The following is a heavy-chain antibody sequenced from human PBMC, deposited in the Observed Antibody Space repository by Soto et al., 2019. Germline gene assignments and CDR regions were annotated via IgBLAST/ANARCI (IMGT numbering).Heavy chain of an antibody. D-gene: IGHD3-3*01. CDR2: ISYDGSNK. J-gene: IGHJ4*02. CDR3: ARGYYDFWSGYYTDYFDY. Sequence: QVQLVESGGGVVQPGRSLRLSCAASGFTFSSYAMHWVRQAPGKGLEWVAVISYDGSNKYYADSVKGRFTISRDNSKNTLYLQMNSLRAEDTAVYYCARGYYDFWSGYYTDYFDYWGQGTLVTVSS. V-gene: IGHV3-30-3*01. CDR1: GFTFSSYA.